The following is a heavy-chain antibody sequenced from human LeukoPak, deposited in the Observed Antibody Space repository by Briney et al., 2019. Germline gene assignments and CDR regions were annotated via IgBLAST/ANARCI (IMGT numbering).Heavy chain of an antibody. J-gene: IGHJ5*02. CDR2: IYDGGST. V-gene: IGHV3-66*01. Sequence: EGSLRLSCAASGFTFSNYAMNWVRQAPGKGLEWVSVIYDGGSTYYADSVKGRFTISRDNPKNTLYLQMNSLRAEDTAVYYCARFYGVPGGWFDPWGQGTLVTVSS. CDR3: ARFYGVPGGWFDP. D-gene: IGHD4-17*01. CDR1: GFTFSNYA.